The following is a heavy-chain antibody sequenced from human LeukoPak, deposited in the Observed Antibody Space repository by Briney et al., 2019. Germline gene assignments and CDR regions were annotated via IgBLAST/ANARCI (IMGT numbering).Heavy chain of an antibody. D-gene: IGHD1-14*01. CDR1: GYTFTSYD. V-gene: IGHV1-8*01. Sequence: ASVKVSCKASGYTFTSYDINWVRQATGQGLEWMGWMNPNSGNTGYAQKFQGRVTMTRNTSISTAYMELSSLRSGDTAVYYCARSALPDDAFDIWGQGTMVTVSS. CDR2: MNPNSGNT. CDR3: ARSALPDDAFDI. J-gene: IGHJ3*02.